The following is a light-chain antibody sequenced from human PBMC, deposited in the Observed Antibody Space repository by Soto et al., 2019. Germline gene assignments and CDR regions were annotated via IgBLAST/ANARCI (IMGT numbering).Light chain of an antibody. CDR2: GNS. CDR3: QSYDSSLSVLYV. J-gene: IGLJ1*01. Sequence: QAVVTQPPSVSGAPGQGVTISCTGSSSNIGAGYDVHWYQQLPGTAPKLLIYGNSNRPSGVPDRFSGSKSGTSASLAITGLQAEDEADYYCQSYDSSLSVLYVFGTGTKVTVL. V-gene: IGLV1-40*01. CDR1: SSNIGAGYD.